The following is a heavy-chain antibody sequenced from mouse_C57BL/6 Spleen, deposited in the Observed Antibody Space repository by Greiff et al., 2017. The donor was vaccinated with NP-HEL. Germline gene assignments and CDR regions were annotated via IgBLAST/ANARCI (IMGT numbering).Heavy chain of an antibody. CDR2: IDPENGDT. D-gene: IGHD1-1*01. V-gene: IGHV14-4*01. CDR1: GFNIKDDY. J-gene: IGHJ1*03. CDR3: TTPYGSSRYWYFDV. Sequence: EVQLQQSGAELVRPGASVKLSCTASGFNIKDDYMHWVKQRPEQGLEWIGWIDPENGDTEYASKFQGKATITADTSSNTAYLQLSSLTSDDTAVYYCTTPYGSSRYWYFDVWGTGTTVTVSS.